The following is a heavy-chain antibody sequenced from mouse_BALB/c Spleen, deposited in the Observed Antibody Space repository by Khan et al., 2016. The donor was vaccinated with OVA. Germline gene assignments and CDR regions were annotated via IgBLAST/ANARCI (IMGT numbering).Heavy chain of an antibody. CDR2: IFPGSDTP. CDR3: ARGGYSVFAY. V-gene: IGHV1-77*01. J-gene: IGHJ3*01. CDR1: GYTFTDYI. D-gene: IGHD2-14*01. Sequence: QVRLQQSGPELVKPGASLKVSCKASGYTFTDYIIGWVKQSTRQGLEWIGDIFPGSDTPYYNEKFKDKATLTADKSSNTAYMQLSSLTSEDSAVYCCARGGYSVFAYWGQGTLVTGSA.